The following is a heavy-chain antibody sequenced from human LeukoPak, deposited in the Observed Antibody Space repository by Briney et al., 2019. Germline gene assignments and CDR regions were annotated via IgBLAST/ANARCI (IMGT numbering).Heavy chain of an antibody. CDR2: ISYSGTT. Sequence: SETLSLTCTVSGGSISSGGFYWNWIRQHPVKGLEWIGFISYSGTTNYNPSLKSRVTMSFDTTQNQLSLRLSSVTAADTAMYYCARKNDYGASYYIDVWDRGTTVTVSS. D-gene: IGHD4-17*01. CDR3: ARKNDYGASYYIDV. J-gene: IGHJ6*03. V-gene: IGHV4-31*03. CDR1: GGSISSGGFY.